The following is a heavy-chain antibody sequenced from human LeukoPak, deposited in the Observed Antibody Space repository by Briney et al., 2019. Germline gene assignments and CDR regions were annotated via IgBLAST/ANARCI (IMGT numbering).Heavy chain of an antibody. CDR2: IYYSGST. CDR3: ARAYHSSWYLNWFDP. J-gene: IGHJ5*02. V-gene: IGHV4-61*01. Sequence: PSETLSLTCTVSGVYITNGLYFWNWIRQPPGKGLEWIGYIYYSGSTNYNPSLKSRVTISVDTSKNEFSLKLSSVTAADTAVYYCARAYHSSWYLNWFDPWGQGTLVTVPS. CDR1: GVYITNGLYF. D-gene: IGHD6-13*01.